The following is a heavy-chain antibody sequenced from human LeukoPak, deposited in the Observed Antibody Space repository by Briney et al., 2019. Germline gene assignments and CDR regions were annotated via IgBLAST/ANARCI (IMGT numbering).Heavy chain of an antibody. CDR3: ARDSRGYCSGGSCYSSSYFDF. J-gene: IGHJ4*02. CDR2: ISAYNANT. V-gene: IGHV1-18*01. CDR1: GYTFTSYG. Sequence: ASVKVSCKASGYTFTSYGISWVRQAPGQGLEWMGWISAYNANTNYAQKLQGRVTMTTDTSTSTAYMELRSLRSDDTAVYYCARDSRGYCSGGSCYSSSYFDFWGQGTLVTVPS. D-gene: IGHD2-15*01.